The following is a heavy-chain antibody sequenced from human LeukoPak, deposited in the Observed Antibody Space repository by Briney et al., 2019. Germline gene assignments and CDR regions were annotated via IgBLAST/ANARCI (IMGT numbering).Heavy chain of an antibody. D-gene: IGHD6-19*01. CDR3: ARHRASRWYIAVAGGPFDY. CDR1: GGSISSSSYY. J-gene: IGHJ4*02. V-gene: IGHV4-39*07. Sequence: SETLSLTCTVSGGSISSSSYYWGWIRQPPGKGLEWIGSIYYSGSTYYNPSLKSRVTISIDTSKNQFSLKLSSVTAADTAVYYCARHRASRWYIAVAGGPFDYWGQGTLVTVSS. CDR2: IYYSGST.